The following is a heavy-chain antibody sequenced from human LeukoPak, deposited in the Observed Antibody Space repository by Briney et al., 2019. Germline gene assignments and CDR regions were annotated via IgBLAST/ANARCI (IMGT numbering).Heavy chain of an antibody. CDR3: AKEGAASWDVDV. CDR2: IRPDGHNR. J-gene: IGHJ6*04. V-gene: IGHV3-30*02. CDR1: GFIFIGYG. Sequence: GGSLRLSCAASGFIFIGYGMHWVRQAPGKGPEWVAFIRPDGHNRYYADSVKGRFMISRDNSKNTVDLQMNSLRGDDTAMYYCAKEGAASWDVDVWGKGTTVTVSS. D-gene: IGHD3-3*02.